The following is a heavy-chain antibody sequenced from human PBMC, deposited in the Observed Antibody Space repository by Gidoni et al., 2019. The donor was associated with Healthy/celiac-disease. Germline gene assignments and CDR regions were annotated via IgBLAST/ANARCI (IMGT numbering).Heavy chain of an antibody. Sequence: GSEKYYVDSVKGRFTISRDNAKNSLYLQMNSLRAEDTAVYYCARDPYYYDSSGYLARLGDYGMDVWGQGTTVTVSS. CDR2: GSEK. D-gene: IGHD3-22*01. V-gene: IGHV3-7*03. CDR3: ARDPYYYDSSGYLARLGDYGMDV. J-gene: IGHJ6*02.